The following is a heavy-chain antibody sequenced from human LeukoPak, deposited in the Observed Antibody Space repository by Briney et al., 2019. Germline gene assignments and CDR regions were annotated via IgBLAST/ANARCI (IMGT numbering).Heavy chain of an antibody. CDR3: ASFRFLEWSYYYYGMDV. D-gene: IGHD3-3*01. CDR2: INHSGST. Sequence: SETLSLTCAVYGGSFSGYYWSWIRQPPGKGLEWIGEINHSGSTNYNPSLKGRVTISVDTSKNQFSLKLSSVTAADTAVYYCASFRFLEWSYYYYGMDVWGQGTTVTVSS. J-gene: IGHJ6*02. V-gene: IGHV4-34*01. CDR1: GGSFSGYY.